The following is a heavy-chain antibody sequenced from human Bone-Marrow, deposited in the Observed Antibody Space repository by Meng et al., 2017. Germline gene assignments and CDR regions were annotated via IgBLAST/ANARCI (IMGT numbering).Heavy chain of an antibody. CDR2: INHSGST. D-gene: IGHD3-22*01. CDR1: GGSFSGYY. V-gene: IGHV4-34*01. Sequence: QLQQGGAALLKPSETLSLTCAVYGGSFSGYYWSWIRQPPGKGLEWIGEINHSGSTNYNPSLKSRVTISVDTSKNQFSLKLSSVTAADTAVYYCARDNTMIGSFDYWGQGTLVTVSS. J-gene: IGHJ4*02. CDR3: ARDNTMIGSFDY.